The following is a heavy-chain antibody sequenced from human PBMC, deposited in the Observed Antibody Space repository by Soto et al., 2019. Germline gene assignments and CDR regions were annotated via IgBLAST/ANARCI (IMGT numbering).Heavy chain of an antibody. CDR2: MNHNSGNT. D-gene: IGHD2-2*01. V-gene: IGHV1-8*01. Sequence: GASVQVSCKASGYTFTSYDINWVRQATGQGLERMGRMNHNSGNTGYALKFQGRVTMTRNTSISTAYMELSSLRSEDTAVYYCARKGGSDSAPSVVPAAILSFYYYYMDVWGKGTTVTVSS. J-gene: IGHJ6*03. CDR3: ARKGGSDSAPSVVPAAILSFYYYYMDV. CDR1: GYTFTSYD.